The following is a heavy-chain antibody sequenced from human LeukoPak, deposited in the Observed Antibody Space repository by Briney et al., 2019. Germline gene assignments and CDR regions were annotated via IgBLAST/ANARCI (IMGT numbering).Heavy chain of an antibody. V-gene: IGHV3-30*18. CDR1: GFTFSSYG. J-gene: IGHJ4*02. Sequence: PGRSLRLSCAASGFTFSSYGMHWVRQAPGMGLEWVAIISYDGRNKYYADSVKGRFTISRDNSGNTLYLQMNSLRAEDTALYHCAKVRVDAYVSPNDYWGQGTLVTVSS. D-gene: IGHD3-16*01. CDR2: ISYDGRNK. CDR3: AKVRVDAYVSPNDY.